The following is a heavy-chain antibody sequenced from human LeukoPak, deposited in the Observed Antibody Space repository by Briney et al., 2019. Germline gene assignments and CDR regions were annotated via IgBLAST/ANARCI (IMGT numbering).Heavy chain of an antibody. J-gene: IGHJ4*02. V-gene: IGHV4-4*02. CDR3: ARVSGGYFDY. D-gene: IGHD1-26*01. Sequence: SETLSLTCAASGGSISSSDWWSWVRQPPGKGLEWLGQIYYSGSTNYTPSLKSRVTISVDKSKNQFSLKLSSVTAADTAVYYCARVSGGYFDYWGQGTLVTVSS. CDR1: GGSISSSDW. CDR2: IYYSGST.